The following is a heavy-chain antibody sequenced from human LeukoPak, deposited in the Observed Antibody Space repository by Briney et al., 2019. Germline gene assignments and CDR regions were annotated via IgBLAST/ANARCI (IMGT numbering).Heavy chain of an antibody. CDR1: GFTFSSYA. Sequence: PGGSLRLSCAASGFTFSSYAMHCVRQAPGKGLEWVAVISYDGSNKYYADSVKGRFTISRDNSKNTLYLQMNSLRAEDTAVYYCVRASIPYYYYGMDVWGQGTTVTVSS. V-gene: IGHV3-30*04. CDR2: ISYDGSNK. CDR3: VRASIPYYYYGMDV. J-gene: IGHJ6*02.